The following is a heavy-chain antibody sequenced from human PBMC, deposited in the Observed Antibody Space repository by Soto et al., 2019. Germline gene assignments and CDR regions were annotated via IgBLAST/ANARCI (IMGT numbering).Heavy chain of an antibody. CDR1: GGTFSSYA. J-gene: IGHJ3*02. Sequence: QVQLVQSGAEVKKPGSSVKVSCKASGGTFSSYAISWVRQAPGQGLEWMGGIIPILGTANYAQKFQGRVTITADKSTSTAYMELSSLRSEDTAVYYCAREYYYDSSGYYNNDAFDIWGQGTMVTVSS. CDR2: IIPILGTA. V-gene: IGHV1-69*06. CDR3: AREYYYDSSGYYNNDAFDI. D-gene: IGHD3-22*01.